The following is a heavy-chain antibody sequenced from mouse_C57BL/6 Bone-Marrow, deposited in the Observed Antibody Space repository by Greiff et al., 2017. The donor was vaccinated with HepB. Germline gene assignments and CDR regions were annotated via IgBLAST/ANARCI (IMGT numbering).Heavy chain of an antibody. CDR2: IDPENGDT. CDR1: GFNIKDDY. CDR3: TTRYYYGSSPPFAY. J-gene: IGHJ3*01. V-gene: IGHV14-4*01. D-gene: IGHD1-1*01. Sequence: EVQLQQSGAELVRPGASVKLSCTASGFNIKDDYMHWVKQRPEQGLEWIGWIDPENGDTEYASKFQGKATITADTSSNTAYLQLSSLTSEDTAVYYCTTRYYYGSSPPFAYWGQGTLVTVSA.